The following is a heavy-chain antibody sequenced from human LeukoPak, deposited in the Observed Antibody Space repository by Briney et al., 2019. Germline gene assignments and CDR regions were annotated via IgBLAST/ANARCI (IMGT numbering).Heavy chain of an antibody. CDR1: GGTISSSSYY. CDR3: ARHVRFLEWLSSYYFDY. J-gene: IGHJ4*02. D-gene: IGHD3-3*01. Sequence: SETLSLTCTVSGGTISSSSYYWGWIRQPPGKGLEWIGSIYYSGTTYYNPSLKSRVTISVDTSKSQFSLRLTSVTAADTAVYYCARHVRFLEWLSSYYFDYWCQGTLVTVSS. V-gene: IGHV4-39*01. CDR2: IYYSGTT.